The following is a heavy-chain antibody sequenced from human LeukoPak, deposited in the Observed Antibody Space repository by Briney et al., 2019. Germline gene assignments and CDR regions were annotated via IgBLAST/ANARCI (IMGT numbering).Heavy chain of an antibody. J-gene: IGHJ6*03. V-gene: IGHV1-18*01. CDR3: ARGIGSSWYYYYYYMDV. CDR1: GYTFTSYG. Sequence: ASVKVSCKASGYTFTSYGISWVRQAPGQGLEWMGWISAYNGNTNYAQKFQGRVTMTRDTSISTAYMELSRLRSDDTAVYYCARGIGSSWYYYYYYMDVWGKGTTVTVSS. CDR2: ISAYNGNT. D-gene: IGHD6-13*01.